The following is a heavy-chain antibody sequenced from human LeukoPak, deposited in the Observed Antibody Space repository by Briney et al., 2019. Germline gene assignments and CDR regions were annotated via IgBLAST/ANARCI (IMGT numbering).Heavy chain of an antibody. J-gene: IGHJ3*02. CDR3: ARDFGFLSDWGVVHDAFDI. V-gene: IGHV3-48*01. D-gene: IGHD3-3*01. CDR2: ISSSSSTI. Sequence: PGGSLRLSCAASGFTFSSYSMNWVRQAPGKGLEWVSYISSSSSTIYYADSVKGRFTISRDNAKNSLYLQMNSLRAEDTAVYYCARDFGFLSDWGVVHDAFDIWGQGTMVTVSS. CDR1: GFTFSSYS.